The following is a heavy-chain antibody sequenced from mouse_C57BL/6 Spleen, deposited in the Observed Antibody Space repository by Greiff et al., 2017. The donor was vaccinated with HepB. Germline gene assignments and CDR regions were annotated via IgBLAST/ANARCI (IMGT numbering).Heavy chain of an antibody. Sequence: VQLQQSGAELVKPGASVKISCKVSGYAFSSYWMNWVKQRLGKGLVWIGQIYPGDGDTNYNGKFKGKATLTADKSSSTAYMQLSSLTSEDYAVYFCARGPQLGLDYWGQGTTLTVSS. D-gene: IGHD4-1*02. CDR3: ARGPQLGLDY. J-gene: IGHJ2*01. V-gene: IGHV1-80*01. CDR1: GYAFSSYW. CDR2: IYPGDGDT.